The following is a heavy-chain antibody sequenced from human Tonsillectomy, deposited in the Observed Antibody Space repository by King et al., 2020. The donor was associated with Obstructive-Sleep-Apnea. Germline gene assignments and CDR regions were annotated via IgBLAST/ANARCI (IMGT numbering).Heavy chain of an antibody. CDR1: GGTFSSYA. CDR2: IIPILGIA. D-gene: IGHD6-13*01. V-gene: IGHV1-69*04. J-gene: IGHJ4*02. Sequence: QLVQSGAEVKKPGSSVKVSCKASGGTFSSYAISWVRQAPGQGLEWMGRIIPILGIANYAQKFQGRVTITADKSTSTAYMELSSLRSEDTAVYYCARDFRDSSSLPGDYWGQGTLVTVSS. CDR3: ARDFRDSSSLPGDY.